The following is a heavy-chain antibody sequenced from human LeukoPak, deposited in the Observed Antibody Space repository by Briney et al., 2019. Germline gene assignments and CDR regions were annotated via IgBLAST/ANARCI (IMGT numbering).Heavy chain of an antibody. J-gene: IGHJ4*02. CDR1: GFTFVSYW. CDR3: ARDAPGNTALDY. Sequence: GGSLRLSCAASGFTFVSYWMHWVRQAPGKGLVWVSRINGYGSSTDFADSVKGRFTISRDNATNTLYRQMNSLRAEDTAVYYCARDAPGNTALDYWGQGTLVTVSS. CDR2: INGYGSST. V-gene: IGHV3-74*01. D-gene: IGHD5-18*01.